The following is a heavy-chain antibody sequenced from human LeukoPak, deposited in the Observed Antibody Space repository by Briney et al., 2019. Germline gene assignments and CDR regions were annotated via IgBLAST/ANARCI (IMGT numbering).Heavy chain of an antibody. CDR3: ARLCGYSYGLDY. Sequence: KASETLSLTCSVLAGSVRGVNCSWSRQPPGKGLEWIGEINHSGSTNYNPSLKSRVTISVATSKNQFSLKLTSVTAADTAVYYCARLCGYSYGLDYWGQGILVTVSS. D-gene: IGHD5-18*01. CDR2: INHSGST. CDR1: AGSVRGVN. J-gene: IGHJ4*02. V-gene: IGHV4-34*01.